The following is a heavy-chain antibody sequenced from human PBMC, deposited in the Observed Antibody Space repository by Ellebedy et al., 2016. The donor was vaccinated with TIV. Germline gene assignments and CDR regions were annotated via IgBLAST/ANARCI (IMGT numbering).Heavy chain of an antibody. Sequence: PGGSLRLSCAASGLSFSISWMSWVRQAPGKGLEWVANINEHGSETYYMDSVKGRFTISKDNANNSLFLQMNSLRVEDTAVYYCARDRFFARDYWGQGTLVTVSS. D-gene: IGHD3-3*01. V-gene: IGHV3-7*03. CDR3: ARDRFFARDY. CDR1: GLSFSISW. J-gene: IGHJ4*02. CDR2: INEHGSET.